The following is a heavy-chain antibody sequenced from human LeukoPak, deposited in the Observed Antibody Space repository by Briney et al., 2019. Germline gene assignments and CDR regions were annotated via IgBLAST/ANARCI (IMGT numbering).Heavy chain of an antibody. CDR1: GFTSSSYS. V-gene: IGHV3-21*01. Sequence: GGSLRLSCAASGFTSSSYSMNWVRQAPGKGLEWVSSISSSSSYIYYADSVKGRFTISRDNAKNSLYLQMNSLRAEDTAVYYCARGGRITMVRGVDYWGQGTLVTVSS. D-gene: IGHD3-10*01. CDR2: ISSSSSYI. CDR3: ARGGRITMVRGVDY. J-gene: IGHJ4*02.